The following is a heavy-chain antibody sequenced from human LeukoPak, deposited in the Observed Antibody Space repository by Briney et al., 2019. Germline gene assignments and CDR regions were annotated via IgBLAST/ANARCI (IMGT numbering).Heavy chain of an antibody. D-gene: IGHD6-19*01. V-gene: IGHV4-34*01. CDR3: VSESVAVALPDY. Sequence: SETLSLTCAVYGGSFSGYYWSWIRQPPGKGLEWIGKINHSGSTNYNPSLKSRVTISVDTSKNQFSLKLSSVTAADTAVYYCVSESVAVALPDYWGQGTLVTVSS. J-gene: IGHJ4*02. CDR1: GGSFSGYY. CDR2: INHSGST.